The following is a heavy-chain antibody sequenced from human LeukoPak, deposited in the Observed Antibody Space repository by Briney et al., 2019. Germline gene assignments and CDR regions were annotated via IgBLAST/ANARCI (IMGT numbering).Heavy chain of an antibody. V-gene: IGHV4-59*08. CDR1: GGFINSYY. Sequence: SETLSLTCTVSGGFINSYYWSWIRQPPGKGLEWIGYIYYSGSTNYNPSLKSRVTISVDTSKNQFSLKLSSVTAADTAVYYCARLPTVTFFDYWGQGTLVTVSS. J-gene: IGHJ4*02. CDR2: IYYSGST. D-gene: IGHD4-17*01. CDR3: ARLPTVTFFDY.